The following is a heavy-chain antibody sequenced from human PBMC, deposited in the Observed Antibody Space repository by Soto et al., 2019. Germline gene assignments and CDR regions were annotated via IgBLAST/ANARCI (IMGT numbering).Heavy chain of an antibody. J-gene: IGHJ4*02. CDR1: GFTFSAYG. CDR3: AKDEYYYSRSGYYIFDS. CDR2: ISHDGTNK. Sequence: GGYLRLSCEVSGFTFSAYGMHWVRKDPGKGLEWVAAISHDGTNKNYGDSVKGRFTISRDNSKKTLYLQMNSLRPEDTALYYCAKDEYYYSRSGYYIFDSWGQGTLVTVSS. D-gene: IGHD3-22*01. V-gene: IGHV3-30*18.